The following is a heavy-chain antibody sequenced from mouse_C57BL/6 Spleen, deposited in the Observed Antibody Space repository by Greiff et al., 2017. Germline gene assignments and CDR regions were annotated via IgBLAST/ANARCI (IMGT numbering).Heavy chain of an antibody. CDR3: ASPIYYYGSSYWYFDV. CDR2: ISYDGSN. CDR1: GYSITSGYY. J-gene: IGHJ1*03. V-gene: IGHV3-6*01. Sequence: DVQLQESGPGLVKPSQSLSLTCSVTGYSITSGYYWNWIRQFPGNKLEWMGYISYDGSNNYNPSLKNRISITRDTSKNQFFLKLNSVTTEDTATYYVASPIYYYGSSYWYFDVWGTGTTVTVSS. D-gene: IGHD1-1*01.